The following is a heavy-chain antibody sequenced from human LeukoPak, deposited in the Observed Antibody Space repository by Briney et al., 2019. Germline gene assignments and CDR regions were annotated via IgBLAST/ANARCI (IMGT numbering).Heavy chain of an antibody. V-gene: IGHV3-74*01. CDR3: ARGIVGATTKDY. D-gene: IGHD1-26*01. Sequence: PGGSLRLSCAASGFTFSAYWMHWVRQVPGKGLVWVSRINNDGTATFFADSVKGRFTISRDNAKNSLYLQMNSLRAEDTAVYYCARGIVGATTKDYWGQGTLVTVSS. J-gene: IGHJ4*02. CDR2: INNDGTAT. CDR1: GFTFSAYW.